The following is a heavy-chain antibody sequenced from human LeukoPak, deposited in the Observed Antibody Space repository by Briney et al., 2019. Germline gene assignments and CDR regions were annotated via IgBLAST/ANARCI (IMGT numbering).Heavy chain of an antibody. J-gene: IGHJ4*02. D-gene: IGHD6-13*01. Sequence: GGSLRLSCAASGFTFSSYSMNWVRQAPGKGLEWVSTISGSGGSTYYADSVKGRFTISRDNSKNTLYLQMNSLRAEDTAVYYCAKSPTRGILFDYWGQGTLVTVSS. V-gene: IGHV3-23*01. CDR3: AKSPTRGILFDY. CDR1: GFTFSSYS. CDR2: ISGSGGST.